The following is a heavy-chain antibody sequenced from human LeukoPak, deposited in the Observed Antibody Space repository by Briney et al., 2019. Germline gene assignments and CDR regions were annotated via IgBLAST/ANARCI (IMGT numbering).Heavy chain of an antibody. CDR3: AKDIVGAPSY. Sequence: GGSLRLSCAASGFTFSSYGLHWVRQAPGKGLEWVAVISYDGSNKYYADSVKGRFTISRDNPKNTLYLQMNSLRAEDTAVYYCAKDIVGAPSYWGQGTLVTVSS. D-gene: IGHD1-26*01. CDR2: ISYDGSNK. J-gene: IGHJ4*02. V-gene: IGHV3-30*18. CDR1: GFTFSSYG.